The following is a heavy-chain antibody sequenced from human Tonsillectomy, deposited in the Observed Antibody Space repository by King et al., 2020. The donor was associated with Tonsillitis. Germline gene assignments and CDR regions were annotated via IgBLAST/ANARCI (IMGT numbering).Heavy chain of an antibody. D-gene: IGHD6-19*01. J-gene: IGHJ4*02. CDR2: IYYSGDT. V-gene: IGHV4-59*01. Sequence: VQLQESGPGLVKPSETLSLTCTVSGASISSYYWSWIRQPPGKGLEWIGYIYYSGDTTYNPSLKSRVTISVDTSKNEFSLKLSSVTAADTAGYYCASQNPPNAYSSGLDYWGQGTLVTVSS. CDR1: GASISSYY. CDR3: ASQNPPNAYSSGLDY.